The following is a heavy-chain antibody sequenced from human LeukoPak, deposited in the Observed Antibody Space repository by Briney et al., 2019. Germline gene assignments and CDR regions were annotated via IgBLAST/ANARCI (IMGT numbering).Heavy chain of an antibody. V-gene: IGHV1-24*01. D-gene: IGHD1-26*01. CDR2: FDPEDGET. J-gene: IGHJ4*02. CDR3: ATGDSGSYGPLGY. CDR1: GYTLTELS. Sequence: GASVKVSCKVSGYTLTELSMHWVRQAPGKGLEWMGGFDPEDGETIYAQKFQGGVTMTEDTSTDTAYMALSSLRSEDTAVYYCATGDSGSYGPLGYWGQGTLVTVSS.